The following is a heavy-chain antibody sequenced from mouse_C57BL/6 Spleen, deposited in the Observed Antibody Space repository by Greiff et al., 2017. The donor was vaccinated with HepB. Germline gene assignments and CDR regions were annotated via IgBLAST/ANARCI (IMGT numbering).Heavy chain of an antibody. Sequence: EVMLVESEGGLVQPGSSMKLSCTASGFTFSDYYMAWVRQVPEKGLEWVANINYDGSSTYYLDSLKSRFIISRDNAKNILYLQMSSLKSEDTATYYCARGRYDYDVGDAMDYWGQGTSVTVSS. D-gene: IGHD2-4*01. V-gene: IGHV5-16*01. CDR3: ARGRYDYDVGDAMDY. J-gene: IGHJ4*01. CDR2: INYDGSST. CDR1: GFTFSDYY.